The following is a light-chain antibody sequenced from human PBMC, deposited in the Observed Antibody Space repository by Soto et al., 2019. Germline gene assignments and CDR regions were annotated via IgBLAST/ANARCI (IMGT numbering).Light chain of an antibody. Sequence: EIVMTQSPATLSVSPGERATLSCRTSQSIGSKLGWYQQKPGQAPRLLIYAASTRATGIPARFSGSGSGTEFTLTISSLQSEDSAVYYCQQYNNWSLITFGQGTRLEI. CDR2: AAS. V-gene: IGKV3-15*01. CDR3: QQYNNWSLIT. J-gene: IGKJ5*01. CDR1: QSIGSK.